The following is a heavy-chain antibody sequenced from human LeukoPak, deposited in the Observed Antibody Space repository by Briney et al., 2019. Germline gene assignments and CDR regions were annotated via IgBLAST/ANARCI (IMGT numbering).Heavy chain of an antibody. V-gene: IGHV3-15*01. Sequence: GGSLRLPCAASGFTFSNAWMSWVRQAPGKGLEWVGRIKSKTDGGTTDYAAPVKGRFTISRDDSKNTLYLQMNSLKTEDTAVYYCTTSYYYDSSGYYYSYFDYWGQGTLVTVSS. CDR2: IKSKTDGGTT. D-gene: IGHD3-22*01. J-gene: IGHJ4*02. CDR1: GFTFSNAW. CDR3: TTSYYYDSSGYYYSYFDY.